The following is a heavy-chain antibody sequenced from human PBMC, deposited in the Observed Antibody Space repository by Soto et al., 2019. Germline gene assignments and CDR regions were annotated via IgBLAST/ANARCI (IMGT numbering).Heavy chain of an antibody. Sequence: GSLRLACSASGFTFSNFAMNWVRQAAGKGLEWVSVISGTADTTYNADPVKGRFTISRDNSKNTVYLQMNSLRAEDTALYYCAKGYCSSTSCSFDYWGQGTPVTVSS. J-gene: IGHJ4*02. CDR3: AKGYCSSTSCSFDY. CDR2: ISGTADTT. D-gene: IGHD2-2*01. V-gene: IGHV3-23*01. CDR1: GFTFSNFA.